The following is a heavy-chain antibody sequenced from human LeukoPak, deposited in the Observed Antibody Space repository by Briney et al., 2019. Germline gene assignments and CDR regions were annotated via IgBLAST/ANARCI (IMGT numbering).Heavy chain of an antibody. V-gene: IGHV3-66*02. CDR1: GFTVSSNY. CDR2: IYSGGST. Sequence: PGGSLRLSCAASGFTVSSNYMSWVRQAPGKGLEWVSVIYSGGSTYYADSMKGRFTISRDNSKNTLYLQMNSLRAEDTAVYYCARDFSGWAVAGSFDIWGQGTMVTVSS. CDR3: ARDFSGWAVAGSFDI. D-gene: IGHD6-19*01. J-gene: IGHJ3*02.